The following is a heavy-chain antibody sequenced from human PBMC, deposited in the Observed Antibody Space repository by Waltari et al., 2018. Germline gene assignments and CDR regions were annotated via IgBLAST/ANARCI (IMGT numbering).Heavy chain of an antibody. Sequence: VQLVKSGGDLVQPGRSLRPSCTAIGFPFGDYAITWFRQATEKGLEWVGFIRSKTYGGTAQYAASVKGSFTISRDDSKSIAYLQMNSLKTEDTAVYYCTRDRWYSSTWYFDYWGQGTLVTVSS. CDR3: TRDRWYSSTWYFDY. CDR1: GFPFGDYA. V-gene: IGHV3-49*03. D-gene: IGHD2-2*01. CDR2: IRSKTYGGTA. J-gene: IGHJ4*02.